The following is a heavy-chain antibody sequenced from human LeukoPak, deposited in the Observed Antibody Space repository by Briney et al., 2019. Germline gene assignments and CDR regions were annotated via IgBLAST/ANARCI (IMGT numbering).Heavy chain of an antibody. CDR1: GVSISSGHYY. V-gene: IGHV4-39*07. CDR3: ARHTIDTTLGGVPDYFDA. J-gene: IGHJ5*02. Sequence: SETLSLTCTVSGVSISSGHYYWAWIRQPPGRGLECIASVLYSGSTYYDPSFNGRVTLSVDTSKNQFSLRLSSVTATDTAIYYCARHTIDTTLGGVPDYFDAWGQGTPVTVSS. CDR2: VLYSGST. D-gene: IGHD3-16*01.